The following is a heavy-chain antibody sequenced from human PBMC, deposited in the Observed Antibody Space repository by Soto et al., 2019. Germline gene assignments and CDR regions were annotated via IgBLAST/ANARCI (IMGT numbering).Heavy chain of an antibody. CDR2: TYQSGSA. CDR3: ARDYYGMDV. CDR1: GGSITSGGSS. Sequence: QLQLQESGSGLVKPSQTLSLTCTVSGGSITSGGSSWTWIRQSPGKGLEWIGYTYQSGSAYYNPSLKSRVTISVDRSKNQFSLNLTSVTAADTAVYYCARDYYGMDVWGQGTTVTVSS. V-gene: IGHV4-30-2*06. J-gene: IGHJ6*02.